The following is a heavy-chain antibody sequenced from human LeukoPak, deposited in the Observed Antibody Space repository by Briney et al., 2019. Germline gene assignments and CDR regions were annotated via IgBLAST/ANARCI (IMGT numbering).Heavy chain of an antibody. D-gene: IGHD1-26*01. J-gene: IGHJ4*02. Sequence: GGSLGLSCAASGFTFDGYAMHWVRQGPGKSLEWVSLINENGDIAYYGDSVRGRFTVSRDNAKNSLYLQMNSLTTEDTALYYCAKARWEPNFDYWGQGTLVTVSS. V-gene: IGHV3-43*02. CDR2: INENGDIA. CDR1: GFTFDGYA. CDR3: AKARWEPNFDY.